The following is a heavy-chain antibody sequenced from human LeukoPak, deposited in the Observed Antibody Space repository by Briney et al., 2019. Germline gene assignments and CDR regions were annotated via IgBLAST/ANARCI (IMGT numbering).Heavy chain of an antibody. CDR3: ARVARFVTAWHGVWEY. CDR2: IKQDGSQI. Sequence: PGGSLRLSCAASGFTFSDYWMTWVRQAPGKGLEWVANIKQDGSQIYYVGSVNGRFTISRDNAKSSLSLQMNTLRADDTAAYYCARVARFVTAWHGVWEYWGQGTLVTVSS. D-gene: IGHD3-16*01. V-gene: IGHV3-7*05. CDR1: GFTFSDYW. J-gene: IGHJ4*02.